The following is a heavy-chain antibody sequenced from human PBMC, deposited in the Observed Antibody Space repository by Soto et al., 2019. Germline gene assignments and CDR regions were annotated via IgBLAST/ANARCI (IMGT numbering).Heavy chain of an antibody. CDR1: GGSFSGYY. V-gene: IGHV4-34*01. D-gene: IGHD1-1*01. CDR3: ATGTSPSGRGQNRFDP. Sequence: QVQLQQWGAGLLKPSETLSLTCAVSGGSFSGYYWNWIRQPPGKGLEWIAEINHRGSTNYNPSLESRVTISVDTSQNQFSLKLSSVTATDTAVYYCATGTSPSGRGQNRFDPWGQGTPVTVSS. CDR2: INHRGST. J-gene: IGHJ5*02.